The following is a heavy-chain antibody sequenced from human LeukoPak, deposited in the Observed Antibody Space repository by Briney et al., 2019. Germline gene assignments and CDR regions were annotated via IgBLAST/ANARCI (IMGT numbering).Heavy chain of an antibody. J-gene: IGHJ4*02. V-gene: IGHV4-59*01. Sequence: SETLSLTCTVSGGSISSYYWSWIRQPPGKGLEWIGYIYYSGSTNYNPSLKSRVTISVDTSKNQFSLKLSSVTAADTAVYYCARAGCSGGSCYSRGADYWGQGTLVTVSS. CDR1: GGSISSYY. CDR3: ARAGCSGGSCYSRGADY. CDR2: IYYSGST. D-gene: IGHD2-15*01.